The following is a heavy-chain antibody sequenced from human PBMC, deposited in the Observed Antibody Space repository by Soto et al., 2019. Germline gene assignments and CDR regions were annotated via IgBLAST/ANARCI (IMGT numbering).Heavy chain of an antibody. Sequence: GGSLRLSCAASGFTFSSYGMHWVRQAPGKGLEWVAVISYDGSNKYYADSVKGRFTISRDNSKNTLYLQMNSLRADDTAVYYCAKVFYYYDSSGYYYFDYWGQGTLVTVPQ. CDR2: ISYDGSNK. CDR1: GFTFSSYG. CDR3: AKVFYYYDSSGYYYFDY. D-gene: IGHD3-22*01. J-gene: IGHJ4*02. V-gene: IGHV3-30*18.